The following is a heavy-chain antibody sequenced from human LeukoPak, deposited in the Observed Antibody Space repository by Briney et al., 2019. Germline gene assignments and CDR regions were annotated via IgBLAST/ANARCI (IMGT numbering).Heavy chain of an antibody. D-gene: IGHD3-10*01. CDR3: ARGGSWFAP. Sequence: GGSLRLSCVASGFTFSVYWMSWVRQAPGKGLEWVANIKEDGSEKYYVDSEKGRFTISRDNAKNSLYLQMSSLRAEDTAVYYCARGGSWFAPWGQGNLVTVSS. CDR2: IKEDGSEK. V-gene: IGHV3-7*01. J-gene: IGHJ5*02. CDR1: GFTFSVYW.